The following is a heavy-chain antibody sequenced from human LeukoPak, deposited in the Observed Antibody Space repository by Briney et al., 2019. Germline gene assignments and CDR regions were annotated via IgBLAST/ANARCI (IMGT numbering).Heavy chain of an antibody. CDR1: GYTFASYG. Sequence: ASVKVSCKASGYTFASYGISWVRQAPGQGFEWMGWISAYNGNTNYAQKFQGRVTMTTETSTSTAYMEVRSLRSDDTAVYYCARRADGVLNRLFDYWGQGTLVTVSS. CDR2: ISAYNGNT. D-gene: IGHD1-14*01. J-gene: IGHJ4*02. CDR3: ARRADGVLNRLFDY. V-gene: IGHV1-18*04.